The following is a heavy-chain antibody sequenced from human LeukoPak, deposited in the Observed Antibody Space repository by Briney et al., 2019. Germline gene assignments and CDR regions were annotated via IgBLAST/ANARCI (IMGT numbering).Heavy chain of an antibody. CDR1: GFTFSDYY. V-gene: IGHV3-11*05. D-gene: IGHD3-10*01. J-gene: IGHJ4*02. Sequence: KPGGSLRLSCAASGFTFSDYYMSWIRQAPGEGLEWISYISSGSDYGNYADSVKGRFTISRDNAKNSVYLVMNSLRAEDTAFYYCARVQDRYYSGSGFDYWGQGTLVTVSS. CDR3: ARVQDRYYSGSGFDY. CDR2: ISSGSDYG.